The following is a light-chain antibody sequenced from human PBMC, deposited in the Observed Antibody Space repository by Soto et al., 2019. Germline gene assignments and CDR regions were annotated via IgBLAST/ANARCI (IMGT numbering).Light chain of an antibody. J-gene: IGKJ1*01. CDR1: QSISSW. Sequence: DIQMTQSPSTLSASVGDRVTITCRASQSISSWLAWYQQKLGKAPKFLIYDASSLESRVPSRFSGSGSGPEFPLTISILQTPDFATYYCQQYNSYPWTFGQGTKVEIK. V-gene: IGKV1-5*01. CDR2: DAS. CDR3: QQYNSYPWT.